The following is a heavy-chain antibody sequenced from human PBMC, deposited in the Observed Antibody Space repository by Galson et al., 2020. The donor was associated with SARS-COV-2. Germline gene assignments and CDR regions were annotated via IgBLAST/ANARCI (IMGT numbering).Heavy chain of an antibody. J-gene: IGHJ4*02. D-gene: IGHD1-26*01. CDR1: GFTFSSYG. V-gene: IGHV3-33*01. CDR2: IWYDGSNK. Sequence: GGSLRLSCAASGFTFSSYGMHWVRQAPGKGLEWVAVIWYDGSNKYYADSVKGQFTISRDNSKNTLYLQMNSLRAEDTAVYYCARDIVGATMEWGLPDYWGQGTLVTVSS. CDR3: ARDIVGATMEWGLPDY.